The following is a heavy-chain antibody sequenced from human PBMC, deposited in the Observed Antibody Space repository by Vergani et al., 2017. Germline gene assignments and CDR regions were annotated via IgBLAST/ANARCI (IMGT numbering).Heavy chain of an antibody. J-gene: IGHJ6*02. Sequence: HMQLVQSGPEVKKPGTSVKVSCKSSGFTFTSSAMQWVRQARGPRLEWLGWIVVVSGNTNSAQKFQERVTITRDMSTSTAYMELSSLRSEDTAVYYCAADPSRCLYGMDVWGQGTTVTVSS. D-gene: IGHD5/OR15-5a*01. CDR2: IVVVSGNT. CDR3: AADPSRCLYGMDV. CDR1: GFTFTSSA. V-gene: IGHV1-58*02.